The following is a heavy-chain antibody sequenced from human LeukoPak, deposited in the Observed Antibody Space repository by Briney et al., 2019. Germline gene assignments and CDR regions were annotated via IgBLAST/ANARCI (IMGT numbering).Heavy chain of an antibody. J-gene: IGHJ3*02. CDR2: IYTSGST. D-gene: IGHD3-22*01. Sequence: SQTLSLTCTVSGGSISSGSYYWSWIRQPAGKGLEWIGCIYTSGSTNYNPSLKSRVTISVDTSKNQFSLKLSSVTAADTAVYYCARESGGAYYYDSSGYFYDAFDIWGQGTMVTVSS. CDR3: ARESGGAYYYDSSGYFYDAFDI. CDR1: GGSISSGSYY. V-gene: IGHV4-61*02.